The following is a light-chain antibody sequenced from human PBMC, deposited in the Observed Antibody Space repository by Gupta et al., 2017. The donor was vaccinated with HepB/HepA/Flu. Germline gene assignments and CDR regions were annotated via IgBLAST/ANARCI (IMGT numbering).Light chain of an antibody. V-gene: IGKV3-11*01. CDR2: DAS. Sequence: EIVLTQSQATLSLSPGERATLSCRASQSVSSYLAWYQQKPGQAPRLLMYDASKRATGIATRFSGSGSGTDFTLTISSLEPEDFAVYYCQQYNNWPPTFGPGTKVDIK. CDR3: QQYNNWPPT. CDR1: QSVSSY. J-gene: IGKJ3*01.